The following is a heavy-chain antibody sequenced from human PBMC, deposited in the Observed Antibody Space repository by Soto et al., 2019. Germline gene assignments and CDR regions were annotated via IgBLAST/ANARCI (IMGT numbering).Heavy chain of an antibody. CDR3: ARDRIEAAGTPRFNYYYGMDV. D-gene: IGHD6-13*01. CDR1: GFTVSSTY. CDR2: IYGGLTT. V-gene: IGHV3-53*01. J-gene: IGHJ6*02. Sequence: LRLSCAASGFTVSSTYMTWVRQAPGKGLEWVSIIYGGLTTSYADSVKGRFAISRDNSKNTVFLQMNSLRAEDTAVYYCARDRIEAAGTPRFNYYYGMDVWGQGTTVTVSS.